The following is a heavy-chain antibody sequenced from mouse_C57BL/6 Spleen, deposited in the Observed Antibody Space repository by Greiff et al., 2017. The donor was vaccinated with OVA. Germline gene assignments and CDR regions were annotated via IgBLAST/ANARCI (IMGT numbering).Heavy chain of an antibody. CDR3: ARDMVTTTGFAY. J-gene: IGHJ3*01. Sequence: QVHVKQPGAELVRPGSSVKLSCKASGYTFTSYWMHWVKQRPIQGLEWIGNIDPSDSETHYNQKFKDKATLTVDKSSSTAYMQLSSLTSEDSAVYYCARDMVTTTGFAYWGQGTLVTVSA. D-gene: IGHD2-2*01. CDR2: IDPSDSET. CDR1: GYTFTSYW. V-gene: IGHV1-52*01.